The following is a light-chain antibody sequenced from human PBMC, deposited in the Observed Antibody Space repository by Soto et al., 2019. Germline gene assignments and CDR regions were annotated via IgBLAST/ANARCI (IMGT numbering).Light chain of an antibody. CDR2: DAS. Sequence: DIQMTQSPSTLSASLGDRVTITCRASQSISSWLAWYQQKPGKAPKLLIYDASSLESGVPSRFSGSGSGTEFTLTTSSLQPDDFATYYCQQYNSYSWTFGQGTKVDI. CDR1: QSISSW. CDR3: QQYNSYSWT. J-gene: IGKJ1*01. V-gene: IGKV1-5*01.